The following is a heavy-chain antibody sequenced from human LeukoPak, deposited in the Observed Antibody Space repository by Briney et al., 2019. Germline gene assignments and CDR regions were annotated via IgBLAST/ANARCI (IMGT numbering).Heavy chain of an antibody. Sequence: RPSETLSLTCTVSGGSISSSSYYWGWIRQPPGKGLEWIGSIYYSGSTYYNPSLKSRVTISVDTSKNQFSLKLSSVTAADTAVYYCASLTKLWFGYNWFDPWGQGTLVTVSS. CDR2: IYYSGST. D-gene: IGHD3-10*01. CDR3: ASLTKLWFGYNWFDP. CDR1: GGSISSSSYY. V-gene: IGHV4-39*07. J-gene: IGHJ5*02.